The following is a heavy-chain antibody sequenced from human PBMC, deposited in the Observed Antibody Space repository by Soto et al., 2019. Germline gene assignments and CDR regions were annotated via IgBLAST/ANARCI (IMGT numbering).Heavy chain of an antibody. J-gene: IGHJ4*02. CDR1: GFTFTSSA. Sequence: ASVKVSCKASGFTFTSSAVQWVRQARGQRLEWIGWIVVGSGNTNYAQKFQERVTITRDMSTSTAYMELSSLRSEDTAVYYCAADNDFWSGYPGYYFDYWGQGTLVIVSS. V-gene: IGHV1-58*01. D-gene: IGHD3-3*01. CDR2: IVVGSGNT. CDR3: AADNDFWSGYPGYYFDY.